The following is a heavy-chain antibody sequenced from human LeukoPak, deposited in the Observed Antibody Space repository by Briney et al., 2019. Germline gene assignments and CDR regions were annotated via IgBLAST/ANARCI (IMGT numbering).Heavy chain of an antibody. D-gene: IGHD3-10*01. CDR2: ISGSGGST. CDR3: AKGCPIGFGCPFDY. V-gene: IGHV3-23*01. Sequence: GASLRLSCAASGFTFSSYTMSWVRQAPGKGLEWVSAISGSGGSTSYAASVNGRFTIPRDNSKNTVYLQMNSLRAEDTAVYYCAKGCPIGFGCPFDYWGQGTLVSVSS. CDR1: GFTFSSYT. J-gene: IGHJ4*02.